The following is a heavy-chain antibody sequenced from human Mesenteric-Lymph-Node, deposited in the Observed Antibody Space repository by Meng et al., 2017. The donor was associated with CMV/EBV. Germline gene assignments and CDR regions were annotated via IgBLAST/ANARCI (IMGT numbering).Heavy chain of an antibody. J-gene: IGHJ4*02. V-gene: IGHV1-2*02. D-gene: IGHD2-2*01. Sequence: ASVKVSCKASGYTFTASYIHWVRQAPGQGLEWMGWINPHSGGTKYAQKFQGRVTVTRDTSITTAYMELSRLTSDDTAAYYCARSCSSSICRAPSPDYWGQGALVTVSS. CDR2: INPHSGGT. CDR3: ARSCSSSICRAPSPDY. CDR1: GYTFTASY.